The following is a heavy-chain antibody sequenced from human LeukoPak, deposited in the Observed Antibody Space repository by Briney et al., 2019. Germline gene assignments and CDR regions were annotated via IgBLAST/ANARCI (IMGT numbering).Heavy chain of an antibody. J-gene: IGHJ4*02. D-gene: IGHD3-22*01. V-gene: IGHV5-10-1*01. CDR3: ARGSYDSSGHIDY. Sequence: GESLKISCKGSGYSFTSYWISWVRQMPGKGLEWMGRIDASESYTNYSPSFQCHVTISGDKSISTAYLQWSSLKASDTARYYCARGSYDSSGHIDYWGQGTLVTVSS. CDR2: IDASESYT. CDR1: GYSFTSYW.